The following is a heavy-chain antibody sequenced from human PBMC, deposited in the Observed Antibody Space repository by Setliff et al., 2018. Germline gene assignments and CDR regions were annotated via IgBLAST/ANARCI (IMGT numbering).Heavy chain of an antibody. J-gene: IGHJ5*02. V-gene: IGHV4-4*02. CDR1: GGSISDNNW. CDR3: ARDVRYYYGSGSYYNDWFDP. CDR2: IYHSGST. D-gene: IGHD3-10*01. Sequence: PSETLSLTCAVSGGSISDNNWWSWVRQPPGKGLEWIGEIYHSGSTNYNPSLKSRVTISVDTSKNQFSLKLSSVTAADTAVYYCARDVRYYYGSGSYYNDWFDPWGQGTLVTVSS.